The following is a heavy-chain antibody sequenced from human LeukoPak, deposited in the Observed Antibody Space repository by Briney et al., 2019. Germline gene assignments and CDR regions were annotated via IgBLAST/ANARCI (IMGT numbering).Heavy chain of an antibody. CDR3: ARGEVQVTTYSDY. CDR1: GYTFTRYY. CDR2: INPNSGGT. V-gene: IGHV1-2*02. Sequence: ASVKVSCKASGYTFTRYYMHWVRQAPGQGLEWMGWINPNSGGTNYAQKFQGRVTMTRDTSISTAYMELSRLRSDDTAVYYCARGEVQVTTYSDYWGQGTLVTVSS. D-gene: IGHD4-17*01. J-gene: IGHJ4*02.